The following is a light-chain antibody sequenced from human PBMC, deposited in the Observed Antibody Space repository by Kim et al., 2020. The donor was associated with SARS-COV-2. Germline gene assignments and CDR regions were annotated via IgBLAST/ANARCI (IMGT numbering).Light chain of an antibody. V-gene: IGKV1-27*01. Sequence: ASVGDRVTITCRARQGINNYLAWYQQRPGKVPKLLIYAASTLQSGVPSRFSGSGFGTDFTLTISSLQPEDGATYYCQKYNRAPWTFGRGTKVDIK. J-gene: IGKJ1*01. CDR1: QGINNY. CDR3: QKYNRAPWT. CDR2: AAS.